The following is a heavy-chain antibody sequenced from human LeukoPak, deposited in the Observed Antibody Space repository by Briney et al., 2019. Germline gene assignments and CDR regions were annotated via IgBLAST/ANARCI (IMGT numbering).Heavy chain of an antibody. CDR1: GGSISSYY. V-gene: IGHV4-59*08. CDR2: IYYSGST. Sequence: SETLSLTCTVSGGSISSYYWSWIRQPPGKGLEWIGYIYYSGSTNYNPSLKSRVTISVDTSKNQFSLKLSSVTAADTAVYYCARQRLGATTADFDYWGQGTLVTVSS. J-gene: IGHJ4*02. CDR3: ARQRLGATTADFDY. D-gene: IGHD1-26*01.